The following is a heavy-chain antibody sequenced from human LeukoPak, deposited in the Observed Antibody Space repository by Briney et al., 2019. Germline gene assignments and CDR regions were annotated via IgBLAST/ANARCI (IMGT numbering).Heavy chain of an antibody. V-gene: IGHV3-21*01. CDR2: ISSSSSYI. D-gene: IGHD3-22*01. J-gene: IGHJ6*02. CDR3: ASCMNYYEEVAYYYGMDV. Sequence: PGGSLRLSCAASGFTFSSYSMNWVRQAPGKGLEWVSSISSSSSYIYYADSVKGRFTISRDNAKNSLYLQMNSLRAEDTAVCYCASCMNYYEEVAYYYGMDVWGQGTTVTVSS. CDR1: GFTFSSYS.